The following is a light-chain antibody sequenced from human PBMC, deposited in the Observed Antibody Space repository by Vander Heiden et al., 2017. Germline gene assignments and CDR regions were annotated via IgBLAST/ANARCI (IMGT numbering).Light chain of an antibody. CDR1: SSDVGNDNY. Sequence: QSALTHPPSVSGPPGQSITIPCAGTSSDVGNDNYVSWYQQHPGKAPKLVIYDVTNRPSGVSNRFSGAKSGNTASLTISGLQPEDEADYYCSSYTTSSTQVFGTGTKVTVL. CDR3: SSYTTSSTQV. V-gene: IGLV2-14*03. J-gene: IGLJ1*01. CDR2: DVT.